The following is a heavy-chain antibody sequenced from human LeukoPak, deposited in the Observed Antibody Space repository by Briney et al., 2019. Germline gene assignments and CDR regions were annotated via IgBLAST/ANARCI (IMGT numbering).Heavy chain of an antibody. D-gene: IGHD6-13*01. CDR3: ARTWLRYSSSWYLDY. V-gene: IGHV1-46*01. CDR1: GYXFTSYY. CDR2: INPSGGST. Sequence: ASVKVSCKASGYXFTSYYIHWVRQAPGQGLEWMGIINPSGGSTSYAQKFQGRVTMTRDTSTSTVYMELSSLRSEDTAVYYCARTWLRYSSSWYLDYWGQGTLVTVSS. J-gene: IGHJ4*02.